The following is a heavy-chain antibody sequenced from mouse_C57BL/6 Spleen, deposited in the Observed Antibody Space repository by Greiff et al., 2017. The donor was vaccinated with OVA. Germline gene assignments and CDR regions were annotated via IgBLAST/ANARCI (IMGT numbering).Heavy chain of an antibody. V-gene: IGHV1-55*01. CDR3: ARRSSGAMDY. CDR1: GYTFTSYW. CDR2: IYPGSGST. J-gene: IGHJ4*01. D-gene: IGHD3-1*01. Sequence: QVQLQQPGAELVKPGASVKMSCKASGYTFTSYWITWVKQRPGQGLEWIGDIYPGSGSTNYNEKFKSKATLTVDTSSSTAYMQFSSLTSEDAAVYYCARRSSGAMDYWRQGTSVTVSS.